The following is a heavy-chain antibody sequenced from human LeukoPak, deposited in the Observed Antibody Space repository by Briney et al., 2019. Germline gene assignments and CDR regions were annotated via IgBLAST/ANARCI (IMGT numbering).Heavy chain of an antibody. CDR2: IFYNGNT. CDR3: VRVSAFYSTPLPDDAFDI. D-gene: IGHD2/OR15-2a*01. CDR1: GGSISSSSYY. Sequence: SETLSLTCTVSGGSISSSSYYWGWIRQPPGKGLQWIGSIFYNGNTYYNPSLESRVIISVDTSKNQFSLRLTSVTAADTAVYFCVRVSAFYSTPLPDDAFDIWGQGTMVTVSS. J-gene: IGHJ3*02. V-gene: IGHV4-39*07.